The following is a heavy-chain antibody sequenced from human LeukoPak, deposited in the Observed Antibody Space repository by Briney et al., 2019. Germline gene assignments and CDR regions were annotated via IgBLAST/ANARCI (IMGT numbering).Heavy chain of an antibody. D-gene: IGHD3-10*01. J-gene: IGHJ5*02. V-gene: IGHV4-59*01. CDR2: IYYSGST. CDR1: GGSISSYY. Sequence: SETLSLTCTVFGGSISSYYWSWIRQPPGKGLEWIGYIYYSGSTSYNPSLKSRVTISVETSKNQFSLKLKSVTAADTAVYYCARGGYYGSGNDFRFDPWGQGTLVTVSS. CDR3: ARGGYYGSGNDFRFDP.